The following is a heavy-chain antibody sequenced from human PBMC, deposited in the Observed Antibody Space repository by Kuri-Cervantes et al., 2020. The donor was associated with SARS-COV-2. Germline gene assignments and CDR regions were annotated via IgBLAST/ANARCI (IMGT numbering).Heavy chain of an antibody. CDR2: IYTSGST. J-gene: IGHJ4*02. Sequence: LRLSCTVSGGSISSGSYYWSWIRQPAGKGLEWIGRIYTSGSTNYNPSLKSRVTISVDTSKNQFSPKLSSVTAADTAVYYCARGGRTRNSYYFDYWGQGTLVTVSS. CDR3: ARGGRTRNSYYFDY. V-gene: IGHV4-61*02. D-gene: IGHD3-10*01. CDR1: GGSISSGSYY.